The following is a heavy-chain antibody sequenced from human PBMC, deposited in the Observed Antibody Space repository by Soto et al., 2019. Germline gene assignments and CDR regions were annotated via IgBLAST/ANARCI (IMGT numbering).Heavy chain of an antibody. CDR3: AHRRHYYDSSGYAFDI. V-gene: IGHV2-5*02. CDR1: GFSLSTSGVG. J-gene: IGHJ4*02. Sequence: SGPTLVNPTQTLTLTCTFPGFSLSTSGVGVGWIRQPPGKALEWLALIYWDDDKRYSPSLKRRLTITKDASKNQVVLPMTNMDPVDTATYYCAHRRHYYDSSGYAFDIWGQGTLVTVSS. D-gene: IGHD3-22*01. CDR2: IYWDDDK.